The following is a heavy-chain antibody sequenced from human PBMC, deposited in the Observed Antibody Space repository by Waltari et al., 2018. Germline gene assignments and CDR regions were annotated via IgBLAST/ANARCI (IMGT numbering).Heavy chain of an antibody. D-gene: IGHD3-3*01. CDR1: GFTFSSYW. CDR2: IKQDGSEK. J-gene: IGHJ6*02. CDR3: ARDGDYDFWSGLRTYYYYGMDV. V-gene: IGHV3-7*04. Sequence: EVQLVESGGGLVQPGGSLRLSCAASGFTFSSYWMSWVRQAPGKGLEWVANIKQDGSEKYYGDSVKGRFTISRDNAKNALYLQMNSLRAEDTAVYYCARDGDYDFWSGLRTYYYYGMDVWGQGTTVTVSS.